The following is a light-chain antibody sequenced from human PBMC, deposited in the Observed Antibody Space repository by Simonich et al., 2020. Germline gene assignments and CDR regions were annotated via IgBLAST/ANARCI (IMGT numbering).Light chain of an antibody. CDR1: SSDVGGYNY. CDR3: AAWDDSLNGWV. V-gene: IGLV2-14*01. J-gene: IGLJ3*02. Sequence: QSALTQPASVSGSPGQSITISCTGTSSDVGGYNYASWYKQHPGKAPKPIFYDVSKRPSGVSNRFSGSQSGNTASLAIAGLQAEDEADYYCAAWDDSLNGWVFGGGTKLTVL. CDR2: DVS.